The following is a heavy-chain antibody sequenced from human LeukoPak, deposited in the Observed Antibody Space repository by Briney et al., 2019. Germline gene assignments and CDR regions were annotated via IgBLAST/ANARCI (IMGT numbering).Heavy chain of an antibody. CDR2: IYSSSSTI. CDR3: ATSGGGEYSFDD. D-gene: IGHD3-16*01. CDR1: GFSFSSYS. J-gene: IGHJ4*02. V-gene: IGHV3-48*04. Sequence: GGSLRLSCAASGFSFSSYSMNWVRQAPGKGLEWVSYIYSSSSTIYYADSVKGRFTISRDNARNSLYLQMNSLRAEDTAVYYCATSGGGEYSFDDWGQGTLVTVSS.